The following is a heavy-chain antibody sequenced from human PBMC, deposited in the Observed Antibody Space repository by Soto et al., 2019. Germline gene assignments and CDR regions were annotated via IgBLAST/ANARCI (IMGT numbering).Heavy chain of an antibody. CDR3: ARTYSNYDNWFDP. CDR1: GGSVSSGRFY. V-gene: IGHV4-61*01. J-gene: IGHJ5*02. Sequence: QVQLQESGPGLVKPSETLSLTCTVSGGSVSSGRFYWTWIRQPPGRGLEWIGHIYYGGSTKYNPSLESRVTISVDTSNDQFSLKLSSVTAADTGVYYCARTYSNYDNWFDPWGQGTLVTVSS. CDR2: IYYGGST. D-gene: IGHD4-4*01.